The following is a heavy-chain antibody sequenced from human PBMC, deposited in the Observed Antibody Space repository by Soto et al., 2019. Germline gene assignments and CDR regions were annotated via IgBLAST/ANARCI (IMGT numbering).Heavy chain of an antibody. J-gene: IGHJ4*02. Sequence: GGSLRLSCAASTFTFSKAWMSWVRQAPGKGLEWVSSISSSSSYIYYADSVKGRFTISRDNAKNSLYLQMNSLRAEDTAVYYCARNIGDPDDYWGQGTLVTVSS. CDR3: ARNIGDPDDY. V-gene: IGHV3-21*01. CDR1: TFTFSKAW. D-gene: IGHD5-12*01. CDR2: ISSSSSYI.